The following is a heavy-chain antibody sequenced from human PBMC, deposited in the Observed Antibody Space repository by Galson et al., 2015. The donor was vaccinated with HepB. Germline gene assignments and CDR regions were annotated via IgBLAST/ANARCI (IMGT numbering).Heavy chain of an antibody. CDR1: GFTFSGFG. D-gene: IGHD2-2*01. CDR3: AKDRRYCSSSTCQMDYIMDV. V-gene: IGHV3-30*18. J-gene: IGHJ6*03. Sequence: SLRLSCAASGFTFSGFGMHWVRQAPGMGLEWVAVMSYDGRSKYYADSVTGRFTISRDNSKNTLYLLMNSLRTEDTGVYYCAKDRRYCSSSTCQMDYIMDVWGKGTTVTISS. CDR2: MSYDGRSK.